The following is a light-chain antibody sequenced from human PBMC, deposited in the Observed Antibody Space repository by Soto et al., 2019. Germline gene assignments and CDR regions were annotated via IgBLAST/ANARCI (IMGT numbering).Light chain of an antibody. CDR2: GAS. CDR3: QQYGSSYPWT. V-gene: IGKV3-20*01. Sequence: EIVLTQSPGTLSVSRGERATPCCGASQSVSSNYLAWYQQKPCQAPSLLIYGASSTATGIPDRFSGSGSGTDFTLTIRRLEPEDFAVYYCQQYGSSYPWTFGQGTKVDIK. J-gene: IGKJ1*01. CDR1: QSVSSNY.